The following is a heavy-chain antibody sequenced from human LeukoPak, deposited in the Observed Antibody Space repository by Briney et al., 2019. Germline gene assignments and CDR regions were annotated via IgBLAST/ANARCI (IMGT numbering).Heavy chain of an antibody. CDR1: GFTFSSYS. J-gene: IGHJ4*02. D-gene: IGHD5-24*01. V-gene: IGHV3-21*01. Sequence: GGSLRLSCAASGFTFSSYSMNWVRQAPGKGLEWVSSISSSSSYIYYADSVKGRFTISRDNAKNSLYLQMNSLRAEDTAVYYCARDFPGEMATIPKNSFDYWGQGTLVTVSS. CDR3: ARDFPGEMATIPKNSFDY. CDR2: ISSSSSYI.